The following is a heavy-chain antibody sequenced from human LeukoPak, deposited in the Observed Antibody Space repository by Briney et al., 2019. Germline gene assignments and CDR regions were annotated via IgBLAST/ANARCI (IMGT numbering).Heavy chain of an antibody. CDR3: AKEGRDESWPLYYYYYYMDV. CDR1: GFTFDDYA. V-gene: IGHV3-43D*03. J-gene: IGHJ6*03. D-gene: IGHD6-13*01. Sequence: GGSLRLSCAASGFTFDDYAMHWVRQAPGKGLEWVSLISWDGGSTYYADSVKGRFTISRDNSKNSLYLQMNSLRAEDTALYYCAKEGRDESWPLYYYYYYMDVWGKGTTVTVSS. CDR2: ISWDGGST.